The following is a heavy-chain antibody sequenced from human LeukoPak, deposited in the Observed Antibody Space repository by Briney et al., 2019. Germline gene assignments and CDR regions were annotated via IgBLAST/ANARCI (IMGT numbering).Heavy chain of an antibody. CDR2: IIPIFGTA. J-gene: IGHJ4*02. Sequence: GASVTVSFTASGGTFSSYAISWVRQAPGQGLEWMGGIIPIFGTANYAQKFQGRVTITADESTSTAYMELSSLRSEDTAVYYCAGEYSSGWYGDYWGQGTLVTVSS. D-gene: IGHD6-19*01. CDR1: GGTFSSYA. V-gene: IGHV1-69*13. CDR3: AGEYSSGWYGDY.